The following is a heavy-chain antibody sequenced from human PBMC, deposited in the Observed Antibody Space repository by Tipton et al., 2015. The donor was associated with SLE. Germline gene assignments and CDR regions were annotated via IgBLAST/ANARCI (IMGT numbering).Heavy chain of an antibody. D-gene: IGHD5/OR15-5a*01. Sequence: TLSLTCTVSGGSISSGVYYWSWIRQPPGRGLEWIGYIYYSGTTYYNPSLKSRVNISVDTSKKQFSLKLSSGTAADTAVYYCASVVYRSSCHFDYWGQGTLVTVPS. J-gene: IGHJ4*02. CDR1: GGSISSGVYY. CDR2: IYYSGTT. V-gene: IGHV4-30-4*01. CDR3: ASVVYRSSCHFDY.